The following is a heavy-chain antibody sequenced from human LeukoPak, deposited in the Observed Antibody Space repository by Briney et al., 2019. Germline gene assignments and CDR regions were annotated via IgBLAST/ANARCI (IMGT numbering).Heavy chain of an antibody. CDR3: TRVPDITARPCDS. CDR2: ISHTGGT. J-gene: IGHJ4*02. V-gene: IGHV4-34*01. CDR1: GGSFTGYY. D-gene: IGHD1-1*01. Sequence: SETLSLTCAVYGGSFTGYYWTFIRQTPGKGLEWIGEISHTGGTNYSPSLKSRVTISVDPSKNQFSLEVTSVTAADSGVYYCTRVPDITARPCDSWGPGTVVTVSS.